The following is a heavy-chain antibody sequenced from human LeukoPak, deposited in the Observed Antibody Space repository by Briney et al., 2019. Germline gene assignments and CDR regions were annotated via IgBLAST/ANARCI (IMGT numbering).Heavy chain of an antibody. CDR1: GFTVSSNY. CDR3: ARAPSFGVVDY. V-gene: IGHV3-33*08. CDR2: IWYDGSNK. Sequence: GGSLRLSCAASGFTVSSNYMSWVRQAPGKGLEWVAVIWYDGSNKYYADSVKGRFTISRDNSKNTLYLQINSLRAEDTAVYYCARAPSFGVVDYWGQGTLVTVSS. D-gene: IGHD3-3*01. J-gene: IGHJ4*02.